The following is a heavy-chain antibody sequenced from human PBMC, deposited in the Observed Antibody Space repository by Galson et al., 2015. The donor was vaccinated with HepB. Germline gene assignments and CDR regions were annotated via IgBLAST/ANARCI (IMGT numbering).Heavy chain of an antibody. CDR1: GFTVSSNY. Sequence: SLRLSCAPSGFTVSSNYMSWVRQAPGKGLEWVSVIYSGGGTYYADSVKGRFTISRDNSKNTLYLQMNSLRAEDTAVYYCAREVYDSSGPDWLDPWGQGTLVTVSS. D-gene: IGHD3-22*01. V-gene: IGHV3-66*01. CDR2: IYSGGGT. CDR3: AREVYDSSGPDWLDP. J-gene: IGHJ5*02.